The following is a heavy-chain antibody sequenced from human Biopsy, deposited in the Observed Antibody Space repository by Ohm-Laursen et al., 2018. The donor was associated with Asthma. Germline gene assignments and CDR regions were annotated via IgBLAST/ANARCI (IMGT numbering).Heavy chain of an antibody. CDR1: GYTFTSYD. J-gene: IGHJ4*02. Sequence: AASVKVSCKAPGYTFTSYDINWVRQATGQGLEWMGWMNTNSGNTGYPQNFQGRVTMTRDTSISTAYMELSSLRSEDTAVYFCTRWRVRVKDYGNDYWGQGTLVTVSS. D-gene: IGHD4/OR15-4a*01. V-gene: IGHV1-8*01. CDR2: MNTNSGNT. CDR3: TRWRVRVKDYGNDY.